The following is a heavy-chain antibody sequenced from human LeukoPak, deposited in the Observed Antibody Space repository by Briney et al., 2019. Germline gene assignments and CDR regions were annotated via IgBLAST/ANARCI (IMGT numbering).Heavy chain of an antibody. CDR2: ISGSGGST. V-gene: IGHV3-23*01. CDR3: AKDRHGSGWFAHDY. Sequence: GGSLRLSCAASGFTFSSYAMSWVRQAPGKGLEWVSAISGSGGSTYYADSVKGRFTISRDNSKNTLYLQMNGLRAEDTAVYYCAKDRHGSGWFAHDYWGLGTLVTVSS. CDR1: GFTFSSYA. J-gene: IGHJ4*02. D-gene: IGHD6-19*01.